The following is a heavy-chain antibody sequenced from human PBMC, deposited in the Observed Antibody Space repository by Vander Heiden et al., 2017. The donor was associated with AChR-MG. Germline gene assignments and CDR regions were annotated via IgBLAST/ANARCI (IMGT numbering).Heavy chain of an antibody. CDR2: LSSRGGST. CDR1: GAHSSTYA. V-gene: IGHV3-23*01. D-gene: IGHD1-26*01. J-gene: IGHJ4*02. CDR3: AKYSASVSRTFDS. Sequence: EVQLLESVGGLVLPGASMRLSRAASGAHSSTYAITWRGPAPGKGLGLFAALSSRGGSTYYTDSVKCRFTISRYNSKNTLYLQMDSLRGEDTAVYYCAKYSASVSRTFDSWGQGTLVIVSS.